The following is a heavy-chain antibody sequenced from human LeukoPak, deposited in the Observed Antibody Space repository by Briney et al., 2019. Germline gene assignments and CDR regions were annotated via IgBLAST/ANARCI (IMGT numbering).Heavy chain of an antibody. Sequence: PSETLSLTCTVSGGSISSSSCYWGWIRQPPGKGLEWIGSIYYSGSTYYNPSLKSRVTISVDTSKNQFSLKLSSVTAADTAVYYCARHPPYGYFSGGDWFDPWGQGTLVTVSS. J-gene: IGHJ5*02. V-gene: IGHV4-39*01. CDR1: GGSISSSSCY. D-gene: IGHD5-18*01. CDR2: IYYSGST. CDR3: ARHPPYGYFSGGDWFDP.